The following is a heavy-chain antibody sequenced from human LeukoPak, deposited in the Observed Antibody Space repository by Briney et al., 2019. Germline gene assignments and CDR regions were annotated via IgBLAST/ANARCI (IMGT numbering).Heavy chain of an antibody. J-gene: IGHJ3*02. V-gene: IGHV4-39*07. CDR3: AKSNGYGLIDI. Sequence: SDTLSHTCTVSSGSISNSNYYWGWARQPQGTALEWVVNIFYSGRTYYSPSVKSRVTISLDTSRSQFSLKLNSVTAAETAVYYCAKSNGYGLIDIWGQGTMVTVSS. CDR1: SGSISNSNYY. D-gene: IGHD3-22*01. CDR2: IFYSGRT.